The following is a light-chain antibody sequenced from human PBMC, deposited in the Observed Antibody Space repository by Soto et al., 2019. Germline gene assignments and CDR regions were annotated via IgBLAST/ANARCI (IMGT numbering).Light chain of an antibody. J-gene: IGLJ2*01. CDR3: SSYTSISTLV. V-gene: IGLV2-14*01. CDR1: SSDVGGYNY. CDR2: EVT. Sequence: QSALTQPVSVSGSPGQSITISCTGTSSDVGGYNYVSWYQQHPGKAPKLMIYEVTKRPSGVSNRFSGSKSGNTASLTISGLQAEDESDYYCSSYTSISTLVFGGGIKVTVL.